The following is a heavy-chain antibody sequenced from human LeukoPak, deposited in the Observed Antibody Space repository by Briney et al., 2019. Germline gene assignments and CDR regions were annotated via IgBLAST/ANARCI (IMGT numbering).Heavy chain of an antibody. CDR3: ARALVIAARPLWFDP. CDR2: IIPIFGTA. D-gene: IGHD6-6*01. J-gene: IGHJ5*02. V-gene: IGHV1-69*05. Sequence: AASVKVSCKASGGTFSSYAISWVRQAPGQGLEWMGGIIPIFGTANYAQKFQGRVTITTDESTSTAYMELSSLRSEDTAVYYCARALVIAARPLWFDPWGQETLVTVSS. CDR1: GGTFSSYA.